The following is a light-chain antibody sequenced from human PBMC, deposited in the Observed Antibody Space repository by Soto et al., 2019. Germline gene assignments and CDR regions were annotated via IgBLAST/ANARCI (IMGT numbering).Light chain of an antibody. CDR2: DAS. CDR1: QSVSSY. CDR3: QQYGSSPPWT. Sequence: PGERATLSCRASQSVSSYFAWYQQKPGQAPRLLIYDASNRATGIPARFSGSGSGTDFTLTISSLEPEDFAVYYCQQYGSSPPWTFGQGTKVDIK. V-gene: IGKV3-11*01. J-gene: IGKJ1*01.